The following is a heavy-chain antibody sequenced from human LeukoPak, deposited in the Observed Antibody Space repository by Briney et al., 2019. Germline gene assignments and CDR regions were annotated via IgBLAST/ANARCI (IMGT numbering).Heavy chain of an antibody. J-gene: IGHJ4*02. Sequence: SETLSLTCAVYGGSFSGYYWSWIRQPPGKGLEWIGEINHSGSTNYNPSLKSRVTISVDTSKNQFSLKLSSVTAADTAVYYCARGFIVAEDHFDYWGQGTLVTVSS. CDR3: ARGFIVAEDHFDY. D-gene: IGHD5-12*01. V-gene: IGHV4-34*01. CDR2: INHSGST. CDR1: GGSFSGYY.